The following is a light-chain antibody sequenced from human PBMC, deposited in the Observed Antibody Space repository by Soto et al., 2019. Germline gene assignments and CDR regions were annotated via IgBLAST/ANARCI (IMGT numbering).Light chain of an antibody. CDR3: QQRSNWPLT. V-gene: IGKV3-11*01. CDR2: DAS. CDR1: QSVSTF. J-gene: IGKJ4*01. Sequence: EIVLTQSPATLSLSPGERATLSCGAGQSVSTFLAWYQQKPGQAPRLLIYDASKRATGIPIRFSGSGSGTDFTLTISSLEPEDFAVYYCQQRSNWPLTFGGGTKVEIK.